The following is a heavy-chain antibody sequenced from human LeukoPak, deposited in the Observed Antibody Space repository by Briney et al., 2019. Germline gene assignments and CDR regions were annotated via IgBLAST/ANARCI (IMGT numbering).Heavy chain of an antibody. CDR2: INTNTGNP. J-gene: IGHJ5*02. V-gene: IGHV7-4-1*02. Sequence: ASVKVSCKASGYTFTSYGISWVRQAPGQGLEWMGWINTNTGNPTYAQGFTGRFVFSLDTSVSTAYLQISSLKAEDTAVYYCARALPHRRLMDTTMEQHWFDPWGQGTLVTVSS. D-gene: IGHD5-18*01. CDR1: GYTFTSYG. CDR3: ARALPHRRLMDTTMEQHWFDP.